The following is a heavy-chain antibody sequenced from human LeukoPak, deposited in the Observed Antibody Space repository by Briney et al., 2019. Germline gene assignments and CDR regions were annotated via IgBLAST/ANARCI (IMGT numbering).Heavy chain of an antibody. CDR1: GFTVSSNY. J-gene: IGHJ4*02. CDR2: IYSGGST. CDR3: VRGPGRCVSGGDCDCSYYFDY. D-gene: IGHD2-21*01. V-gene: IGHV3-53*01. Sequence: GGSLRLSCAASGFTVSSNYMSWARQAPGKGLEWVSVIYSGGSTYYADSVKGRFTISRDNSKNTLYLQMNSLRAEDTAVYYCVRGPGRCVSGGDCDCSYYFDYWGLGTLVTVSS.